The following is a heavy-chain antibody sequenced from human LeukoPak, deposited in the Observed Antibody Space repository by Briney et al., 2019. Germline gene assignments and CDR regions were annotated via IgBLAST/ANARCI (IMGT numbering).Heavy chain of an antibody. CDR2: ITSKAYGGTT. Sequence: GGSLRLSCTASGFTFGDYSMSWFRQAPGKGLEWVGFITSKAYGGTTQYAASVKGRFTISRDDSQSIAYLQMNSLKTEDTAVYYCTRGASSGWYPLFDYWGQGTLLTVSS. CDR3: TRGASSGWYPLFDY. J-gene: IGHJ4*02. V-gene: IGHV3-49*03. D-gene: IGHD6-19*01. CDR1: GFTFGDYS.